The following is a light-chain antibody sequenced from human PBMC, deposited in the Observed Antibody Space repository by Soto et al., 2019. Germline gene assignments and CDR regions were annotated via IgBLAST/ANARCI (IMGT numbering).Light chain of an antibody. CDR3: ATWDGSLSVGV. Sequence: QSVLTQPPSVSAAPEQKVTISCSGGSSNLGINFVSWYQQFPGGVPKLLIYENNKRPSGIPDRFSGAKSGTSATLDITGFQAVDEADYYCATWDGSLSVGVFGGGTKVTVL. CDR2: ENN. CDR1: SSNLGINF. V-gene: IGLV1-51*02. J-gene: IGLJ1*01.